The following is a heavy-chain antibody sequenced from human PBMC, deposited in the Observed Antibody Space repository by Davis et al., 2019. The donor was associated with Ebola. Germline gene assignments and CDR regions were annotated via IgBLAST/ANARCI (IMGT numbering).Heavy chain of an antibody. D-gene: IGHD1-26*01. CDR3: ARDSGSYFDAFDY. J-gene: IGHJ4*02. CDR1: GGSISSYY. Sequence: MPSETLSLTCTVSGGSISSYYWSWIRQPPGKGLEWIGYIYYSESTNYNPSLKSRVTISVDTSKNQFSLTLSAVTAAATAVYYCARDSGSYFDAFDYWGQGTLVTVSS. V-gene: IGHV4-59*01. CDR2: IYYSEST.